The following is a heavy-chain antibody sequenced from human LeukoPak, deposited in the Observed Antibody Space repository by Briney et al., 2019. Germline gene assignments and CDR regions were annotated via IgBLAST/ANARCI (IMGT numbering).Heavy chain of an antibody. CDR1: GYTFTRYG. V-gene: IGHV1-18*01. CDR3: ARDRVAYCGGDCYSAWFDP. D-gene: IGHD2-21*02. CDR2: ISAYNGNK. J-gene: IGHJ5*02. Sequence: ASVKVSCKASGYTFTRYGISWVRQAPGQGLEWMGWISAYNGNKNYAQKLLGRVTLTTDTPPSTAYLELRSLRSDDTAVYYCARDRVAYCGGDCYSAWFDPWGQGTLVTVSS.